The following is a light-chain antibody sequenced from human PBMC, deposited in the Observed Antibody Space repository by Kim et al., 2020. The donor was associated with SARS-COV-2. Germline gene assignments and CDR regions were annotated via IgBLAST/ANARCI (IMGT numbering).Light chain of an antibody. CDR1: QSISSY. CDR2: KAS. Sequence: SASVGDRVTITCRASQSISSYLAWYQQKPGKAPKLLIYKASSLESGVPSRFSGSGSGTEFTLTISSLQPDDFATYYCQQYYSYSYTFGQGTKLEI. J-gene: IGKJ2*01. CDR3: QQYYSYSYT. V-gene: IGKV1-5*03.